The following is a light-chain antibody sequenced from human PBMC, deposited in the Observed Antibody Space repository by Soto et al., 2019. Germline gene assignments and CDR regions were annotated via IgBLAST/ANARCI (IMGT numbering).Light chain of an antibody. J-gene: IGLJ1*01. CDR3: GAWDDSLNGLYV. CDR1: SSNIGSHT. V-gene: IGLV1-44*01. CDR2: SNN. Sequence: QSVLTQPPSASGTPGQRDTISCSGSSSNIGSHTVNWYQQLPGTAPKLLLYSNNQRPSGVPDRFSGSKSGTSASLAISGLQSEDEADYYCGAWDDSLNGLYVFGTGTKLTVL.